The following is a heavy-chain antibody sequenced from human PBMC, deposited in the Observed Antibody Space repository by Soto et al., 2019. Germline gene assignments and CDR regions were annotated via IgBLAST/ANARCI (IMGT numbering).Heavy chain of an antibody. V-gene: IGHV3-11*06. J-gene: IGHJ3*02. CDR3: ARARWELLDYRMWRAFDI. Sequence: PGGSLRLSCAASGFTFSDYYMSWIRQAPGKGLEWVSYISSSSSYTNYADSVKGRFTISRDNAKNSLYLQMNSLRAEDTAVYYCARARWELLDYRMWRAFDIWGQGTMVTVSS. CDR1: GFTFSDYY. D-gene: IGHD1-26*01. CDR2: ISSSSSYT.